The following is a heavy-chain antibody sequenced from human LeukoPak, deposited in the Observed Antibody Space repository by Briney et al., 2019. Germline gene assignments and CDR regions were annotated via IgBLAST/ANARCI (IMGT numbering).Heavy chain of an antibody. CDR3: ARVHDYYDSSGYYYYYYGMDV. D-gene: IGHD3-22*01. CDR2: SSAYNGNT. CDR1: GYTCTSYG. J-gene: IGHJ6*02. V-gene: IGHV1-18*01. Sequence: ASEKVSCKASGYTCTSYGISWVRQASGQWLEWMGWSSAYNGNTNYAQKLQGRVTMTTDTSTSTAYMELRSLRSDDTAVYYCARVHDYYDSSGYYYYYYGMDVWGQGTTVTVSS.